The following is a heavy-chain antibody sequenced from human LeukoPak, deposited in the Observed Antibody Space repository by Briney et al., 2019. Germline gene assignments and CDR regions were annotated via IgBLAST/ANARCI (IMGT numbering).Heavy chain of an antibody. D-gene: IGHD5-18*01. CDR2: INPNSGGT. CDR3: AGDLDESTAMVGASFDY. CDR1: GYTFTGYY. V-gene: IGHV1-2*02. J-gene: IGHJ4*02. Sequence: GASVKVSCKASGYTFTGYYMHWVRQAPGQGLEWMGWINPNSGGTNYAQKFQGRVTMTRDTSISTAYMELSRLRSDDTAVYYCAGDLDESTAMVGASFDYWGQGTLVTVSS.